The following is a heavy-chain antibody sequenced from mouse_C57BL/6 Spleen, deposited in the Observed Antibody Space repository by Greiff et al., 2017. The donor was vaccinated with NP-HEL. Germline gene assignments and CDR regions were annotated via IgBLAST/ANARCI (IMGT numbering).Heavy chain of an antibody. CDR3: ARREGDYYGYYYAMDY. CDR2: ILPGSGST. Sequence: QVQLKQSGAELMKPGASVKLSCKATGYTFTGYWIEWVKQRPGHGLEWIGEILPGSGSTNYNEKFKGKATFTADTSSNTAYMQLSSLTTEDSAIYYCARREGDYYGYYYAMDYWGQGTSVTVSS. D-gene: IGHD1-2*01. J-gene: IGHJ4*01. CDR1: GYTFTGYW. V-gene: IGHV1-9*01.